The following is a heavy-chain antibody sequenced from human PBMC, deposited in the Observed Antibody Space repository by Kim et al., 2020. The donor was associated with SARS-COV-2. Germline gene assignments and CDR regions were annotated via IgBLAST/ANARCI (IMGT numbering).Heavy chain of an antibody. Sequence: NYYAVSVKTRITINPETSKTQLSLQLNSVTPDDTAVYYCARANIAARDFDYWGQGTLVTVSS. CDR3: ARANIAARDFDY. D-gene: IGHD6-6*01. J-gene: IGHJ4*02. CDR2: N. V-gene: IGHV6-1*01.